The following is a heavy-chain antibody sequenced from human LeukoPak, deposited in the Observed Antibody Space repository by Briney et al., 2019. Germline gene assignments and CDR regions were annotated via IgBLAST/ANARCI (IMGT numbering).Heavy chain of an antibody. CDR2: INQDGSKK. V-gene: IGHV3-7*01. J-gene: IGHJ6*02. CDR1: GFTFSNYW. Sequence: PGGSLRLSCAASGFTFSNYWMNWVRQAPGKGLEWVANINQDGSKKHYVDSVKGRFTISRDNAKNSLYLQMNSLRAEDTAVYYCVRGMDVWGQGTTVTVSS. CDR3: VRGMDV.